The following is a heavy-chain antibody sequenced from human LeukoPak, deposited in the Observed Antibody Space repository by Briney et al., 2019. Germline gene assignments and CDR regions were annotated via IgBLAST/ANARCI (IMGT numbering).Heavy chain of an antibody. CDR1: GYTFIDYY. J-gene: IGHJ6*02. CDR2: INPKSGGT. Sequence: ASVKVSCKASGYTFIDYYMQWVRHAPGQGLEWMGWINPKSGGTKYAQKFHGRVTMTRDTSISTAYMELSRLRSDDTAVYYCARSPVGFNDGGGLYFYGMDVWGQGTTVTISS. CDR3: ARSPVGFNDGGGLYFYGMDV. V-gene: IGHV1-2*02. D-gene: IGHD3-16*01.